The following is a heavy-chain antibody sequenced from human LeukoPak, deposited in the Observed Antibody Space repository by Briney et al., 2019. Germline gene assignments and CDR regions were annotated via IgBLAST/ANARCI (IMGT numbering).Heavy chain of an antibody. J-gene: IGHJ5*02. D-gene: IGHD3-10*01. V-gene: IGHV3-9*01. CDR3: AKEGSGSGFDP. CDR2: ISWNSGSI. Sequence: GGSLRLSCAASGFTFDDYAMHWVRQAPGKGLEWVSGISWNSGSIGYADSVKGRFTISRDNAKNSLYLQMNSLRAEDTALYYCAKEGSGSGFDPWGQGTLVTVSS. CDR1: GFTFDDYA.